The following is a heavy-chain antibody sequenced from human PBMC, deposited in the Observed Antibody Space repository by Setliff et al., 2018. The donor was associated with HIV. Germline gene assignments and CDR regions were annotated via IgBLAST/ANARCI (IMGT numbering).Heavy chain of an antibody. CDR1: GNTFTKYY. J-gene: IGHJ1*01. CDR3: ARVVVRGVTFIAEYFQH. V-gene: IGHV1-18*04. D-gene: IGHD3-10*01. Sequence: ASVKVSCNASGNTFTKYYMHWVRQAPGQGLEGMGWISAYNGNTNYAQKLQGRVTMTTDTSTSTAYMELRSLRSDDTAVYYCARVVVRGVTFIAEYFQHWGQGTLVTVSS. CDR2: ISAYNGNT.